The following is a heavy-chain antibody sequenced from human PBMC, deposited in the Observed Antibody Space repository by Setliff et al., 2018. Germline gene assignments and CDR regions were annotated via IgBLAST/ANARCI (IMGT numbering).Heavy chain of an antibody. D-gene: IGHD3-22*01. CDR2: ISGHTGNT. J-gene: IGHJ4*02. CDR1: GYTFTNYG. Sequence: ASVKVSCKASGYTFTNYGITWVRQAPGQGLEWMGWISGHTGNTYYAEKLQGRVTMTTDTSTSTAYMELRSLTSDDTAVYYCARINFYVSSGFYYASDYWGQGTLVTVSS. CDR3: ARINFYVSSGFYYASDY. V-gene: IGHV1-18*01.